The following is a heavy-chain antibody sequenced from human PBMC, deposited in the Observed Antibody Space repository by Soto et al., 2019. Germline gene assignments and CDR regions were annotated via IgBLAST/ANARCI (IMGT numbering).Heavy chain of an antibody. CDR3: ARIPLPDSSGYYLFYFDY. CDR1: GGTFSSYA. J-gene: IGHJ4*02. D-gene: IGHD3-22*01. CDR2: IIPIFGTA. Sequence: QVQLVQSGAEVKKPGSSVKVSCKASGGTFSSYAISWVRQAPGQGLEWMGGIIPIFGTANYAQKFQGRVTITADESTRTAYMELRRLRSEDTAVYYCARIPLPDSSGYYLFYFDYWGQGTLVTVSS. V-gene: IGHV1-69*01.